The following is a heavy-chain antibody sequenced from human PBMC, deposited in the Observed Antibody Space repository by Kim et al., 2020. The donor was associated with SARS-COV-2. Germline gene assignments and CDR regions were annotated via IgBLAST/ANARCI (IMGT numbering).Heavy chain of an antibody. D-gene: IGHD2-15*01. CDR3: ARDVKWGVVAATGLGYYYGMDV. V-gene: IGHV1-46*01. Sequence: ASVKVSCKASGYTFTSYYMHWVRQAPGQGLEWMGIINPSGGSTSYAQKFQGRVTMTRDTSTSTVYMELSSLRSEDTAVYYCARDVKWGVVAATGLGYYYGMDVWGQGTTVTVSS. CDR2: INPSGGST. CDR1: GYTFTSYY. J-gene: IGHJ6*02.